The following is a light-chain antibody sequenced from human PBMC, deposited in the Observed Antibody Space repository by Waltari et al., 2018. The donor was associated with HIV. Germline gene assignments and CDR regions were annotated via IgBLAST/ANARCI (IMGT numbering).Light chain of an antibody. V-gene: IGKV1-5*03. CDR1: ESVSSP. CDR3: QQDISYPFT. Sequence: DIQMNQSPSSLSASVGDRVTITCRASESVSSPLAWYQQKPEKAPNLLIYRASTFESGVPSRFSRSGSLTEFTLTISSLQPDDFATYYCQQDISYPFTFGGGTKVEIK. CDR2: RAS. J-gene: IGKJ4*01.